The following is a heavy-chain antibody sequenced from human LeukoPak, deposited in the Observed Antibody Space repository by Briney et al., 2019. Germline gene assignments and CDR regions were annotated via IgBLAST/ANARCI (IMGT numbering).Heavy chain of an antibody. Sequence: GGSLRLSCAASGFTFSSYSMKWVRQAPGKGLEWVSYISSSSSTIYYADSVKGRFTISRDNAKNSLYLQMNSLRAEDTAVYYCARGYCSSTSCYVSYWGQGTLVTVSS. CDR2: ISSSSSTI. D-gene: IGHD2-2*01. CDR1: GFTFSSYS. V-gene: IGHV3-48*01. CDR3: ARGYCSSTSCYVSY. J-gene: IGHJ4*02.